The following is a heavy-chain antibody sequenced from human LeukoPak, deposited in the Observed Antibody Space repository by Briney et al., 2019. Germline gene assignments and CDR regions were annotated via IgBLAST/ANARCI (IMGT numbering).Heavy chain of an antibody. V-gene: IGHV3-21*01. CDR2: ISSSSSYI. D-gene: IGHD5-24*01. CDR1: GFTFSSYS. CDR3: ARRGEMATIHDY. Sequence: PGGSLRLSCAASGFTFSSYSMNWVRQAPGKGLEWVSSISSSSSYIYYADSVKGRFTISRDNAKNSLYLQMNSLRAEDTAVYYCARRGEMATIHDYWGQGTLVTVSS. J-gene: IGHJ4*02.